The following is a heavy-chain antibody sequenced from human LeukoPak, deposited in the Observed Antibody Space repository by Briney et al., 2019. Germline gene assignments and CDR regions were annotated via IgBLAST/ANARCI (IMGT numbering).Heavy chain of an antibody. J-gene: IGHJ5*02. CDR1: GGSISSYY. CDR3: ARDRKGTIFGSWFDP. Sequence: SETLSLTCTVSGGSISSYYWSWIRQPAGKGLEWIGRIYTSGSTNYNPSLKSRVTMSVDTSKNQFSLKLSSVTAADTAVYYCARDRKGTIFGSWFDPWGQGTLVAVSS. D-gene: IGHD3-3*01. V-gene: IGHV4-4*07. CDR2: IYTSGST.